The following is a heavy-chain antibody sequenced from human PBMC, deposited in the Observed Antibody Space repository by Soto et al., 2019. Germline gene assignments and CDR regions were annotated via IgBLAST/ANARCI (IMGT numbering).Heavy chain of an antibody. D-gene: IGHD1-7*01. CDR3: AKDFSDIWDYRRDFDY. CDR1: GFTFDDYA. Sequence: EVQLVESGGGLVQPGRSLRLSCGASGFTFDDYAMHWVRQGPEKGLEWVSGISWNSGSIAYADSVKGRFTISRDNAKNSLYLQMNSLTPEDTALYYCAKDFSDIWDYRRDFDYWGQGTLVTVS. J-gene: IGHJ4*02. CDR2: ISWNSGSI. V-gene: IGHV3-9*01.